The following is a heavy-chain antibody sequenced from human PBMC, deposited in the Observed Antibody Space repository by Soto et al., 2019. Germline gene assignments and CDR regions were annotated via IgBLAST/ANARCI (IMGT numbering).Heavy chain of an antibody. CDR3: AKGYSGNYYGVFDY. Sequence: ASVKVSCKASGYTFTTYAIHWVRQAPGQSLEWVGWINTDNDNTKYSQKLQGRVTITSDTSASAAYMELSSLRSEDTAVYYCAKGYSGNYYGVFDYWGQGTLVTVSS. CDR1: GYTFTTYA. J-gene: IGHJ4*02. CDR2: INTDNDNT. V-gene: IGHV1-3*04. D-gene: IGHD1-26*01.